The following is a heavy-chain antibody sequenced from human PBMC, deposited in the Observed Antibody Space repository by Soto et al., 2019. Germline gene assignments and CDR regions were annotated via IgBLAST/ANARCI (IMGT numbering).Heavy chain of an antibody. V-gene: IGHV4-4*07. J-gene: IGHJ6*02. CDR2: IDTSGTT. CDR1: GGSISSYY. Sequence: QVQVQESGPGLVKPSETLSLTCTVSGGSISSYYCSWIRQSAGKGLEWIGRIDTSGTTNYNPSLTTRVTMSVDASKNQVSLNLSSVTAADTAVYYCARGPRGYVYYHGMDVWGQGTTVTVSS. D-gene: IGHD3-10*01. CDR3: ARGPRGYVYYHGMDV.